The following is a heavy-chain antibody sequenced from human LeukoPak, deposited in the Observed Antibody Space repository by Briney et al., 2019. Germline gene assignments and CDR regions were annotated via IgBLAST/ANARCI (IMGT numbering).Heavy chain of an antibody. D-gene: IGHD2-15*01. Sequence: GGSMRLSCAASGFTFSSYGMSWVRQAPGKGLEWVSGISGSGSTTYYADSVKGRFTISRDNSKNTLYLQMNSLRGDDTAVYYCAGGCSGGGCYSSYFDYWGQGTLVTVSS. CDR1: GFTFSSYG. V-gene: IGHV3-23*01. J-gene: IGHJ4*02. CDR2: ISGSGSTT. CDR3: AGGCSGGGCYSSYFDY.